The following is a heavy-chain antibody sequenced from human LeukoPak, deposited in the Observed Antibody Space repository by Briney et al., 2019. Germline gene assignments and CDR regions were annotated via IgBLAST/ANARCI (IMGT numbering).Heavy chain of an antibody. V-gene: IGHV1-2*06. CDR1: GYTFTGYY. D-gene: IGHD3-10*01. Sequence: GASVKVSCKASGYTFTGYYMHWVRQAPGQGLEWMGRINPNSGGTNYAQNFQGRVTMTRDTSISTAYMELSRLRSDDTAVYYCARVGYNGSGSYLSYWGQGTLVTVSS. J-gene: IGHJ4*02. CDR2: INPNSGGT. CDR3: ARVGYNGSGSYLSY.